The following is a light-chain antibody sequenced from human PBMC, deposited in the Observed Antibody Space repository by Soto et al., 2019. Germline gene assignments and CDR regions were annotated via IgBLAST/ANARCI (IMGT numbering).Light chain of an antibody. CDR1: QSVSSK. V-gene: IGKV3-15*01. Sequence: EIVMTQSPATLSVSPGERATLSCRASQSVSSKLAWYQQKPGQAPRLLIYGASTRAPGIPARFSGSGSGTEFTLTISSLQSEDFAVYYCQQYNDWPRTFGQGTKVEIK. J-gene: IGKJ1*01. CDR3: QQYNDWPRT. CDR2: GAS.